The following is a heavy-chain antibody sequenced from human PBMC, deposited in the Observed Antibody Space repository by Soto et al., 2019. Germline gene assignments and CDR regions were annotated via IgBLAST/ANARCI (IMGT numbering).Heavy chain of an antibody. CDR1: GGSFSGHF. CDR3: AGWAVGIMIFGVPKDY. CDR2: TNHSGST. D-gene: IGHD3-3*01. Sequence: PSETLSLTCVVHGGSFSGHFWSWIRQPPGKGLEWIGETNHSGSTNYNPSLKSRVTISVDTSKNQFSLKLTSVTAADTAVYYCAGWAVGIMIFGVPKDYWGQGTLVTVSS. V-gene: IGHV4-34*01. J-gene: IGHJ4*02.